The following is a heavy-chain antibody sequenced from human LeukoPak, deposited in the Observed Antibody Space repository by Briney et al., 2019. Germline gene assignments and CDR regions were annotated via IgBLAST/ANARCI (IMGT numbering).Heavy chain of an antibody. CDR3: ARSSSSRGLPEGPFDY. CDR2: ISSSAITT. J-gene: IGHJ4*02. Sequence: GGSLRLSCAASGFTFSDYYMSWIRQAPGKGLEWLSYISSSAITTYYADSVKGRFTISRDNSKSTLYLQMNSLRAEDTAVYYCARSSSSRGLPEGPFDYWGQGTLVTVSS. CDR1: GFTFSDYY. V-gene: IGHV3-11*04. D-gene: IGHD2-15*01.